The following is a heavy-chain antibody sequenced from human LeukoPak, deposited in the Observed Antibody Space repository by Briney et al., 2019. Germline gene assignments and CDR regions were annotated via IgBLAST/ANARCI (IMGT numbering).Heavy chain of an antibody. CDR3: GRDLYSSSWGYYYGMDV. CDR2: ISSSSNYI. Sequence: PGGSLRLSCAASGFTFSSYSTNWVRQAPGKGLEWVSSISSSSNYIYYADSLKGRFTISRDNAKNSLYLQMNSLRAEDTAVYYCGRDLYSSSWGYYYGMDVWGKGTTVTVSS. J-gene: IGHJ6*04. CDR1: GFTFSSYS. D-gene: IGHD6-13*01. V-gene: IGHV3-21*01.